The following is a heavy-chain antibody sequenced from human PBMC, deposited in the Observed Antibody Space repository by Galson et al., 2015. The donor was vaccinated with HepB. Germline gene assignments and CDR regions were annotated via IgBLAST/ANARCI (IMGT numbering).Heavy chain of an antibody. J-gene: IGHJ3*02. CDR3: ARQVSGAFEM. CDR1: DESFSGHY. Sequence: ETLSLTCAVYDESFSGHYWSWIRQPPGMGLEWIGELNHSGGTNYNPSLESRVTISVDTSRDQFSLILSSVTAADTAVYYCARQVSGAFEMWGQGTVVTVSS. V-gene: IGHV4-34*01. CDR2: LNHSGGT.